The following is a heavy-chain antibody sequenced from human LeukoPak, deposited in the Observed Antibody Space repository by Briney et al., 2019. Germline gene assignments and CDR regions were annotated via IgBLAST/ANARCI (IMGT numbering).Heavy chain of an antibody. Sequence: GGSLRLSCTASGFTFSSSEMSWVRQAPGRGLEWVSYISGNSRTIYYEDSVKGRFTISRDNGKNSLYLQMNSPRAEDTAVYYCARESGLGVISPYFDYWGQGILVTVSS. J-gene: IGHJ4*02. D-gene: IGHD2-21*01. CDR2: ISGNSRTI. CDR1: GFTFSSSE. CDR3: ARESGLGVISPYFDY. V-gene: IGHV3-48*03.